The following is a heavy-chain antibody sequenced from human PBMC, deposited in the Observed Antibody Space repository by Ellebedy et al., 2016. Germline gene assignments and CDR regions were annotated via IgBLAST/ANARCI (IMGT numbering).Heavy chain of an antibody. CDR3: ARDRVDSVSPYGMDV. D-gene: IGHD1-26*01. J-gene: IGHJ6*02. CDR2: IIPIFGTA. V-gene: IGHV1-69*06. CDR1: GGTFSSYA. Sequence: SVKVSCXASGGTFSSYAISWVRQAPGQGLEWMGGIIPIFGTANYAQKFQGRVTITADKSTSTAYMELSSLRSEDTAVYYCARDRVDSVSPYGMDVWGQGTTVTVSS.